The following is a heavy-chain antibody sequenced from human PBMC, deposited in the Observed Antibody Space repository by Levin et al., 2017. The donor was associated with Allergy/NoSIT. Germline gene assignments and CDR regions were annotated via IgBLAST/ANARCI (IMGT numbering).Heavy chain of an antibody. D-gene: IGHD6-13*01. V-gene: IGHV4-30-4*01. J-gene: IGHJ4*02. CDR3: ARASDSSSWLDY. Sequence: PSETLSLTCTVSGGSISSGDYYWSWIRQPPGKGLEWIGYIYYSGSTYYNPSLKSRVTISVDTSKNQFSLKLSSVTAADTAVYYCARASDSSSWLDYWGQGTLVTVSS. CDR2: IYYSGST. CDR1: GGSISSGDYY.